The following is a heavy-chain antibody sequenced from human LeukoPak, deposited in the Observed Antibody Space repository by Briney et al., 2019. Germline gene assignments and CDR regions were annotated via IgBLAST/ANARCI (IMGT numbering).Heavy chain of an antibody. CDR3: AKDRDGYNPDY. Sequence: GGSLRLSCAASGFSFNSYAIHWVRQAPGKGLEWVTAISYDGSNKHYADSVRGRFTISRDNSKNTVYLQMNSLRAEDTAVYYCAKDRDGYNPDYWGQGTLVSVSS. CDR1: GFSFNSYA. J-gene: IGHJ4*02. CDR2: ISYDGSNK. V-gene: IGHV3-30*18. D-gene: IGHD5-24*01.